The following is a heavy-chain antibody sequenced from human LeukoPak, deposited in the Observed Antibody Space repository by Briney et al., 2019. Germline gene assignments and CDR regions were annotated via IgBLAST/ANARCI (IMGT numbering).Heavy chain of an antibody. CDR1: GFTFSSYE. Sequence: GGSLRLSCAASGFTFSSYEMNWVRQAPGKGLEWVSYISSSGSTIYYADSVKGRFTISRDNAKNSLYLQMNSLRAEDTAVYYCARPQLGMGYSYYMDVWGKGTTVTVSS. J-gene: IGHJ6*03. D-gene: IGHD7-27*01. CDR2: ISSSGSTI. CDR3: ARPQLGMGYSYYMDV. V-gene: IGHV3-48*03.